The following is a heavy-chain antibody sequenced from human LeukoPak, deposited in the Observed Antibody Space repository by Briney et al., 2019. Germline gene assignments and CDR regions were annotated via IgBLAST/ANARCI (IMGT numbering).Heavy chain of an antibody. D-gene: IGHD3-3*01. CDR3: ARTIYDFLSDNWFDP. J-gene: IGHJ5*02. CDR2: IYTSGST. V-gene: IGHV4-4*09. CDR1: GGSISSYY. Sequence: SETLSLTCTVTGGSISSYYWSWIRQPPGKGLEWIGYIYTSGSTNYNPSLKSRVTISVDTSKNQFSLKLSSVTAADTAVYYCARTIYDFLSDNWFDPWGQGTLVTVSS.